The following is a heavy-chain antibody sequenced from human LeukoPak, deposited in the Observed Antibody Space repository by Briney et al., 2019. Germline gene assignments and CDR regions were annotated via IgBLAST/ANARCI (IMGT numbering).Heavy chain of an antibody. CDR2: ISSSGSTI. V-gene: IGHV3-48*03. J-gene: IGHJ6*02. CDR3: ARDIEGTSSSWYLDYYYGTDV. Sequence: PGGSLRLSCAASGFTFSSYEMNWVRQAPGKGLEWVSYISSSGSTIYYADSVKGRFTISRDNAKNSLYLQMNSLRAEDTAVYYCARDIEGTSSSWYLDYYYGTDVWGQGTTVTVSS. CDR1: GFTFSSYE. D-gene: IGHD6-13*01.